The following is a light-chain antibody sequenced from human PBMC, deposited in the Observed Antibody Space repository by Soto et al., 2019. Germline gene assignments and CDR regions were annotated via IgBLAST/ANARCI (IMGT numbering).Light chain of an antibody. J-gene: IGLJ1*01. CDR1: SSDIGGFGL. CDR3: CAYAGGDHLVV. CDR2: EGS. Sequence: QSALAQPASVSGSPGQSITISCTGSSSDIGGFGLVSWYRHHPGEAPKLIIFEGSKRPSGVSSRFSGSKSGNTASLTISGLQAEDEADYYCCAYAGGDHLVVFGAGTKLTVL. V-gene: IGLV2-23*01.